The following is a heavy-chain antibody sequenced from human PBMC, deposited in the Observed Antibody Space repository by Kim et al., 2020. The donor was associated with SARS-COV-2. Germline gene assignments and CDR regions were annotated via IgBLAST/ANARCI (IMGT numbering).Heavy chain of an antibody. CDR3: ARVPAAEGVYYYGMDV. D-gene: IGHD6-13*01. V-gene: IGHV1-46*01. J-gene: IGHJ6*02. CDR1: GYTFTSYY. CDR2: INPSGGST. Sequence: ASVKVSCKASGYTFTSYYMHWVRQAPGQGLEWMGIINPSGGSTSYAQKFQGRVTMTRDTSTSTVYMELSSLRSEDTAVYYCARVPAAEGVYYYGMDVWGQGTTVTVSS.